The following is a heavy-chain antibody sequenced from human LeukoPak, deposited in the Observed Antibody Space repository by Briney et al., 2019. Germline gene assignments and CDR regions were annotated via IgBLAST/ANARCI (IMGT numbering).Heavy chain of an antibody. J-gene: IGHJ4*02. CDR2: INYHGGNT. CDR1: GFAFSSFG. CDR3: ARRYSTRNFFDS. V-gene: IGHV3-23*01. D-gene: IGHD1-1*01. Sequence: GGSLRLSCAASGFAFSSFGMSWVRQAPGKGLEWVSAINYHGGNTYYADSVKGRFTISRDNSNNTLHLQTNSLRAEDTALYFCARRYSTRNFFDSWGQGTLVTVSS.